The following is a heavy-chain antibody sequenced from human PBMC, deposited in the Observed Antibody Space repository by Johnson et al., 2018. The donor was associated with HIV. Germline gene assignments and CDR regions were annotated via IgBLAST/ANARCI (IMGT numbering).Heavy chain of an antibody. J-gene: IGHJ3*02. CDR1: GFTFSNYA. V-gene: IGHV3-7*01. CDR2: IKQGGSEK. D-gene: IGHD2-2*01. Sequence: VQLVESGGGLVQPGGSLRLSCAASGFTFSNYAMTWVRQSPGKGLEWVANIKQGGSEKYYVDSVKGRFTISRDNAKKSLYLQMNSLRAEDTAVYYCARQVYCSSTSCSSAFDIWGQGTVVTVSS. CDR3: ARQVYCSSTSCSSAFDI.